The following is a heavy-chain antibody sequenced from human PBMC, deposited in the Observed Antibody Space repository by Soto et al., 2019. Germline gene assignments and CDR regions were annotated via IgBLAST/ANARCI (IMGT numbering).Heavy chain of an antibody. CDR3: AILPAAIN. CDR1: GYTFTSYA. D-gene: IGHD2-2*02. Sequence: QVQLVQSGAEVKKPGASVKVSCKASGYTFTSYAMHWVRQAPGQRLEWMGWINVGNGNAKYSQKFQGRVTITRDTSASTAYMELSSLRSEVTAVYYCAILPAAINWGQGTLVTVSS. J-gene: IGHJ4*02. V-gene: IGHV1-3*01. CDR2: INVGNGNA.